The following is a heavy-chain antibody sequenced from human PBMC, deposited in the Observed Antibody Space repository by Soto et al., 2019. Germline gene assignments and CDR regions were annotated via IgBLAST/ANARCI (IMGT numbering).Heavy chain of an antibody. Sequence: ASVKVSCKASGYTFTSYGISWVRQAPGQGLEWMGWISAYNGNTNYAQKLQGRVTMTADTSTSTAYMELRSLRSDDTAVYYCARRNEPLTIRPEHPNWFDLWGQGTLVTFSS. D-gene: IGHD1-1*01. V-gene: IGHV1-18*01. J-gene: IGHJ5*02. CDR3: ARRNEPLTIRPEHPNWFDL. CDR1: GYTFTSYG. CDR2: ISAYNGNT.